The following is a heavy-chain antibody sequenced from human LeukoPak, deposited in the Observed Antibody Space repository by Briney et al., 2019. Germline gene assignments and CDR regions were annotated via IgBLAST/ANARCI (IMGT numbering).Heavy chain of an antibody. CDR3: ARLPGGDPGKDIAVAGPTRYYYGMDV. CDR2: ISSSSSYI. V-gene: IGHV3-21*01. CDR1: GFTFSSYW. Sequence: PGGSLRLSCAASGFTFSSYWMHWVRQAPGKGLEWFSSISSSSSYIYYADSVKGRFTISRDNAKNSLYLQMNSLRAEDTAVYYCARLPGGDPGKDIAVAGPTRYYYGMDVWGQGTTVTVSS. J-gene: IGHJ6*02. D-gene: IGHD6-19*01.